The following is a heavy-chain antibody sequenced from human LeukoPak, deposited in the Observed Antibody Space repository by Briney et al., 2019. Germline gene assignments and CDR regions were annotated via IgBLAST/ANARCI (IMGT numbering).Heavy chain of an antibody. Sequence: GGSLRLSCAASGFTFSSYGIHWVRQAPGKGLEWVAVIWHDGSYKYYADSVKGRFTISRDNSKNMLFLETNSLRAEDTAVYYCARESTGSYSSIDYWGKGTTVTVSS. CDR3: ARESTGSYSSIDY. V-gene: IGHV3-33*01. J-gene: IGHJ6*04. D-gene: IGHD1-26*01. CDR2: IWHDGSYK. CDR1: GFTFSSYG.